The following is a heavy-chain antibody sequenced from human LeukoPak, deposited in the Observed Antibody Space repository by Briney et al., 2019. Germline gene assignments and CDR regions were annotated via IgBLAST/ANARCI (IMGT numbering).Heavy chain of an antibody. V-gene: IGHV4-39*01. CDR2: IYDSGST. CDR1: GGSIRSSYYY. CDR3: ARAGDYDILTGRNNWFDP. D-gene: IGHD3-9*01. Sequence: SETLSLTCTVSGGSIRSSYYYWGWIRQPPGKGLEWIGSIYDSGSTYYNPSLKSRVTISVDTSKNQFSLKLNSVTAADTAVYYCARAGDYDILTGRNNWFDPWGQGTLVTVSS. J-gene: IGHJ5*02.